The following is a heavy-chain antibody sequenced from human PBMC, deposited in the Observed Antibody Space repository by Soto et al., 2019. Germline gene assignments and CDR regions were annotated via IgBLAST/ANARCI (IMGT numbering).Heavy chain of an antibody. CDR3: ARQVNGQYYDCWSGHYGMDV. D-gene: IGHD3-3*01. CDR2: IDPSDSYT. V-gene: IGHV5-10-1*01. Sequence: VASLKISFKGSVYSFTIYWISCVRQMPGKGLEWMGRIDPSDSYTNYSPSFQGHVTISADKSISTAYLQWSSLKASDTAMYYCARQVNGQYYDCWSGHYGMDVWGKGTTVTVSS. J-gene: IGHJ6*04. CDR1: VYSFTIYW.